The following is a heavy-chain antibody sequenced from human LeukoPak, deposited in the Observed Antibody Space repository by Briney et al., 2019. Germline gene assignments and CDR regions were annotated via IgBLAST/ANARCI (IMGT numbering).Heavy chain of an antibody. Sequence: SETLSLTCTVSGGSISSSSYYWGWIRQPPGKGLEWIGSIYYSGSTYYNPSLKSRVTISVDTSKNQFSLKLSSVTAADTAVYYCARDGPSMVRGVILYWGQGTLVTVSS. CDR1: GGSISSSSYY. J-gene: IGHJ4*02. D-gene: IGHD3-10*01. V-gene: IGHV4-39*07. CDR2: IYYSGST. CDR3: ARDGPSMVRGVILY.